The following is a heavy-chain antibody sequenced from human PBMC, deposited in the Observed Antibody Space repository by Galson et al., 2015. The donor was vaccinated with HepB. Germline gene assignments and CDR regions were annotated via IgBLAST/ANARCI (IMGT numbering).Heavy chain of an antibody. V-gene: IGHV3-33*08. CDR3: ARDMVRGVISDYYYGMDV. CDR2: IWYDGSNK. Sequence: SLRLSCAASGFAFSSYGMHWVRQAPGKGLEWVAVIWYDGSNKYYADSVKGRFTISRDNSKNTLYLQMNSLRAEDTAVYYCARDMVRGVISDYYYGMDVWGQGTTVTVSS. J-gene: IGHJ6*02. D-gene: IGHD3-10*01. CDR1: GFAFSSYG.